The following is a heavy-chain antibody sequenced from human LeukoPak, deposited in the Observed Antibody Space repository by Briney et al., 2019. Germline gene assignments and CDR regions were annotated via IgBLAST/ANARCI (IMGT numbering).Heavy chain of an antibody. Sequence: TGGSLRLSCAASGFTFSSYAMHWVRQAPGEGLEWVAVISYDGSNKYYADSVKGRFTISRDNSKNTLYLQMNSLRAEDTAVYYCARDYGDYYYYGMDVWGQGTTVTVSS. CDR3: ARDYGDYYYYGMDV. D-gene: IGHD4-17*01. J-gene: IGHJ6*02. V-gene: IGHV3-30-3*01. CDR1: GFTFSSYA. CDR2: ISYDGSNK.